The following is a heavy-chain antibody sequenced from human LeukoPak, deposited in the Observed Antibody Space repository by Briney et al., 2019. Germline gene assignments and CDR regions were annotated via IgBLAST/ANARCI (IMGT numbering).Heavy chain of an antibody. V-gene: IGHV3-23*01. Sequence: GGSLRLSCVVSGFTFSSYAMSWVRQAPGKGLEWVSGISGSGGSTYYADSVKGRFTISRDNTKNALYLQMNSLRAEDTAVYYCAREQKWLRSNNYYYYYYMDVWGKGTTVTVSS. CDR3: AREQKWLRSNNYYYYYYMDV. D-gene: IGHD5-12*01. CDR2: ISGSGGST. J-gene: IGHJ6*03. CDR1: GFTFSSYA.